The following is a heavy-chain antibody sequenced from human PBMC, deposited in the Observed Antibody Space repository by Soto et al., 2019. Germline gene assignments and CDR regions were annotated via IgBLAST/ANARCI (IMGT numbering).Heavy chain of an antibody. V-gene: IGHV4-59*05. D-gene: IGHD2-15*01. CDR3: ARHLTYCSAGSCYSDFPYYGMDV. CDR1: GGSISSYY. Sequence: SETLSLTCTVSGGSISSYYLSWIRQPPGKELEWIRSIFYSGSTYYNPSIKSRVTISVDTSKNQFSLKLSSVTAADTAVYYCARHLTYCSAGSCYSDFPYYGMDVWGQGTTVTISS. CDR2: IFYSGST. J-gene: IGHJ6*02.